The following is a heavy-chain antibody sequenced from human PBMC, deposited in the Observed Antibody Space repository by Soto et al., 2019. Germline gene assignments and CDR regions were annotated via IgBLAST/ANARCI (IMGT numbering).Heavy chain of an antibody. V-gene: IGHV4-30-4*08. CDR1: GGSISYEYYH. J-gene: IGHJ6*02. CDR2: IHYSGSI. D-gene: IGHD2-21*01. Sequence: QVQLQQSGPGLVKPSQTLSLTCSVSGGSISYEYYHWTWIRQSPGKGLEWIGYIHYSGSIMYNPSFKSRVTISVDTSKNRCSLELSSGTAADTAVYFCAREDDGGDRDYYGLDVWGRGTTVTVSS. CDR3: AREDDGGDRDYYGLDV.